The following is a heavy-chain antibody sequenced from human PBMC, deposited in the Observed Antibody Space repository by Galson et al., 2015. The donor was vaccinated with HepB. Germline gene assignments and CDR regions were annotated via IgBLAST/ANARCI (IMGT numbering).Heavy chain of an antibody. CDR1: GFTFSNYA. V-gene: IGHV3-23*01. Sequence: SLRLSCAASGFTFSNYAMSWVRQAPGKGLEWVSAISGSGGSTYYADSVKGRFTISRDNSKNTLYLQMNSLRAEDTAVYYCAKKGPGVTAILYYFDYWGQGTLVTVSS. CDR3: AKKGPGVTAILYYFDY. J-gene: IGHJ4*02. D-gene: IGHD2-21*02. CDR2: ISGSGGST.